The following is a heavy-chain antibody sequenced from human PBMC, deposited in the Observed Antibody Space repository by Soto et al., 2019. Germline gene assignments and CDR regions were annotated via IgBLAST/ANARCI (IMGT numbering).Heavy chain of an antibody. CDR1: GYTFTSYA. J-gene: IGHJ4*02. V-gene: IGHV1-3*01. Sequence: QVQLVQSGAEVKKPGASVKVSCKASGYTFTSYAMHWVRQAPGQRLEWMGWINAGNGNTKYSQKFQGRVTITRDTSASTAYMELSSLRSEDTAVYYCARDQGSSWSFDYWGQGTLVTVSS. CDR2: INAGNGNT. D-gene: IGHD6-13*01. CDR3: ARDQGSSWSFDY.